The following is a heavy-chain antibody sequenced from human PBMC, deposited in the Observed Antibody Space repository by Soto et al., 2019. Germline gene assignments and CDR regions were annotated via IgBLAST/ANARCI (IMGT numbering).Heavy chain of an antibody. D-gene: IGHD5-18*01. CDR1: GYSISSGYY. J-gene: IGHJ6*02. CDR2: IYHSGST. V-gene: IGHV4-38-2*02. CDR3: AREVRETAMPPGDYYYGMDV. Sequence: SETLSLTCAVSGYSISSGYYWGWIRQPPGKGLEWIGSIYHSGSTYYNPSLKSRVTISVDTSKNQFSLKLSSVTAADTAVYYCAREVRETAMPPGDYYYGMDVWGQGTTVTVSS.